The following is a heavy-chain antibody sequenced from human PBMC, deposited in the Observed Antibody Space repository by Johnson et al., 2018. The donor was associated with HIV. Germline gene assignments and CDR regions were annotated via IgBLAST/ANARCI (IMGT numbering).Heavy chain of an antibody. D-gene: IGHD2-21*02. CDR3: ARDSAYCGGDCHDAFDI. Sequence: EVQLVESGGGSIQPGGSLRRSCAASGFTVSSNYMNWVRQAPGKGLVRVALLYRGCSTYYADPVQGRFTISRDNSKNTLYLQMQSLRAEDTAVYYCARDSAYCGGDCHDAFDIWGQGTMVTVSS. CDR1: GFTVSSNY. CDR2: LYRGCST. J-gene: IGHJ3*02. V-gene: IGHV3-66*01.